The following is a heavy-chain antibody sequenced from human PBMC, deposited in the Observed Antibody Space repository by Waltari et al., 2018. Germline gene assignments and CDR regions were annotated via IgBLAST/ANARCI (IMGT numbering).Heavy chain of an antibody. D-gene: IGHD3-16*01. V-gene: IGHV4-39*07. CDR2: IYHSGST. Sequence: QLQLQESGPGLVKPSETLSLTCTVSGGSISSSSYYWGWIRQPPGKGLEWIGSIYHSGSTYYNPSLKSRVTISVDTSKNQFSLKLSSVTAADTAVYYCAGSPWGASRDFEYWGQGILVTVSS. CDR1: GGSISSSSYY. CDR3: AGSPWGASRDFEY. J-gene: IGHJ4*02.